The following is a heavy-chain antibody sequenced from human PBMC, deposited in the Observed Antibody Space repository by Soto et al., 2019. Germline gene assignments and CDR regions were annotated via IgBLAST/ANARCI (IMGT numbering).Heavy chain of an antibody. CDR3: ARLQFGEGFDY. J-gene: IGHJ4*02. Sequence: KSSETLSLTCTVSGGSISSYYWSWIRQPAGKGLEWIGRIYTSGSTNYNPSLKSRVTMSVDKSKNQFSLHLTSVTAADTAVYYCARLQFGEGFDYWGQGALFTVSS. D-gene: IGHD3-10*01. CDR2: IYTSGST. V-gene: IGHV4-4*07. CDR1: GGSISSYY.